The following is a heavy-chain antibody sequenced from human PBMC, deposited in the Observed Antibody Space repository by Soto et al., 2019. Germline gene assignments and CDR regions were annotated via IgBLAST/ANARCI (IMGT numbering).Heavy chain of an antibody. Sequence: GGSLRLSCAASGFTFDDYAMHWVRQAPGKGLEWVSGISWNSGSIGYADSVKGRFTISRDNAKNSLYLQMNSLRAEDTALYYCAKDTGSSSWYLSLSYFRHWGQGTLVTVSS. CDR3: AKDTGSSSWYLSLSYFRH. J-gene: IGHJ1*01. D-gene: IGHD6-13*01. CDR2: ISWNSGSI. V-gene: IGHV3-9*01. CDR1: GFTFDDYA.